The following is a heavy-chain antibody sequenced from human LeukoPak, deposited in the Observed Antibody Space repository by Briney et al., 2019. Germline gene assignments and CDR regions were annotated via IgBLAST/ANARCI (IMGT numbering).Heavy chain of an antibody. J-gene: IGHJ4*02. D-gene: IGHD3-22*01. CDR3: AKSHYYDSSGYSGLDY. CDR1: GFTFSSYG. Sequence: GSLRLSCAASGFTFSSYGMHWVRQAPGKGLEWVAVISYDGSNKYYADSVKGRFTISRDNSKNTLYLQMNSLRAEDTAVYYCAKSHYYDSSGYSGLDYWGQGTLVTVSS. CDR2: ISYDGSNK. V-gene: IGHV3-30*18.